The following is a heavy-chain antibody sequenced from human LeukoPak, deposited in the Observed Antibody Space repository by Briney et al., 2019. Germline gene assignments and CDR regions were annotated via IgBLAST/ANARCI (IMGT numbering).Heavy chain of an antibody. CDR3: ASLPLYYDSSGPPGYFDY. Sequence: GESLKISCKGSGYSFTSYWIGWVRQMPGKGLEWMGIIYPGDSDTRYSPSFQGQVTISADKSISTAYLQWSSLKASDTAMYYCASLPLYYDSSGPPGYFDYWGQGTLVTVSS. V-gene: IGHV5-51*01. J-gene: IGHJ4*02. CDR1: GYSFTSYW. CDR2: IYPGDSDT. D-gene: IGHD3-22*01.